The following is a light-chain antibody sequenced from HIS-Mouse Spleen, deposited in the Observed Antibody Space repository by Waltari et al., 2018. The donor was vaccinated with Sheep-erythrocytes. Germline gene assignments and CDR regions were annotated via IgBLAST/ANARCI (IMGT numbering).Light chain of an antibody. CDR2: EVS. Sequence: QSALTQPPSASGSPGQSVTISCTGTSSDVGGYNYVSWYQQHPGKAPKLMIYEVSKRSSGVPDRFSGSKSGNTASLTVSGLQAEDEADYYCSSYAGSSTPWVFGGGTKLTVL. CDR3: SSYAGSSTPWV. CDR1: SSDVGGYNY. J-gene: IGLJ3*02. V-gene: IGLV2-8*01.